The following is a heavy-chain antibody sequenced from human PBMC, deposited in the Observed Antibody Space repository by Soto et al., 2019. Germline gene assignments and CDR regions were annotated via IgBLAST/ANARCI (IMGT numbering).Heavy chain of an antibody. CDR3: ARHFSRWYSSGWYRGWFDP. CDR2: IFYSGST. V-gene: IGHV4-59*08. D-gene: IGHD6-19*01. Sequence: SETLSLTCTVSGGSISNYYWSWIRQPPGRGLEWIGHIFYSGSTYYNPSLKSRVTISVDTSKNQFSLKLSSVTAADTAVYYCARHFSRWYSSGWYRGWFDPWGQGTLVTVSS. J-gene: IGHJ5*02. CDR1: GGSISNYY.